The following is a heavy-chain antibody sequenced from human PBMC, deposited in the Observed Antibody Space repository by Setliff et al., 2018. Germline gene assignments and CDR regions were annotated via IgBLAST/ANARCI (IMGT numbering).Heavy chain of an antibody. CDR3: AVSTLSICSGGSCPNAFDV. D-gene: IGHD2-15*01. Sequence: ASVKVSCKASGYIFKSYGISWVRQAPGQGLEWMGWISSYNDVTNYAQSFQGRVTMTTDTSKSAAYMDLRGLRSDDTAVYYCAVSTLSICSGGSCPNAFDVWGQGTMVTVSS. V-gene: IGHV1-18*01. CDR1: GYIFKSYG. J-gene: IGHJ3*01. CDR2: ISSYNDVT.